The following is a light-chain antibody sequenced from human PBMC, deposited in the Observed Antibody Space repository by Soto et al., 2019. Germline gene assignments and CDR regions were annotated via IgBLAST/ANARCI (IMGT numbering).Light chain of an antibody. Sequence: ELVLTQSPATLSLSPGARATLSCRASQSVSTYVAWFQHKPGQAPRLLIYGASSRATGIPDRFSGSGSGTDFTLTISRLEPEDFAVYYCQQYGSSPWTFGPGTKVDIK. CDR3: QQYGSSPWT. V-gene: IGKV3-20*01. J-gene: IGKJ3*01. CDR1: QSVSTY. CDR2: GAS.